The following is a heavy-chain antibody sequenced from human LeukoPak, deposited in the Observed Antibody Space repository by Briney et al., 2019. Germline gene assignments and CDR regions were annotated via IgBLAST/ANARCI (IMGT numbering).Heavy chain of an antibody. D-gene: IGHD1-26*01. CDR3: ARAGSWSSRLYFDY. J-gene: IGHJ4*02. CDR1: GFSFSSYV. CDR2: VSGSGGST. V-gene: IGHV3-23*01. Sequence: QAGGSLRLSCAASGFSFSSYVMSWVRQAPGKGLEWVSAVSGSGGSTYSADSVKGRFTISRDNSKNMVYLQSSSLRAEDTAVYYCARAGSWSSRLYFDYWGQGILVSVSS.